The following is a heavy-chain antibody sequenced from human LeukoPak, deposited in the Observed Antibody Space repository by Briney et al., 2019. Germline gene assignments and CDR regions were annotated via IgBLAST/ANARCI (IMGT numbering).Heavy chain of an antibody. J-gene: IGHJ5*02. V-gene: IGHV1-24*01. D-gene: IGHD2-15*01. CDR3: ATLGLRYCSGGSCHNWFDP. Sequence: ASVKVSCKVSGYTLTELSMHWVRQAPGKGLEWMGGFDPEDGETIYAQKFQGRVTMTEDTSTDTAYMELSSLRSEDTAVYYCATLGLRYCSGGSCHNWFDPWGQGTLVTVSS. CDR2: FDPEDGET. CDR1: GYTLTELS.